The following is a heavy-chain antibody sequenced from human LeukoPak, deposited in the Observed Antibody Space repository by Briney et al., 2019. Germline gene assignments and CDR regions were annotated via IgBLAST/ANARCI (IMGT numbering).Heavy chain of an antibody. CDR1: GFTFSASD. J-gene: IGHJ5*02. CDR3: ARGASGIGGIRFDP. V-gene: IGHV3-21*01. Sequence: GGSLRLSCAASGFTFSASDMNWVRQTPGKGLEWVSSISSSSSYIYYADSVKGRFSISRDNAKKSLYLQMNSLRAEDTAVYYCARGASGIGGIRFDPWGQGTLVTVSS. D-gene: IGHD3-10*01. CDR2: ISSSSSYI.